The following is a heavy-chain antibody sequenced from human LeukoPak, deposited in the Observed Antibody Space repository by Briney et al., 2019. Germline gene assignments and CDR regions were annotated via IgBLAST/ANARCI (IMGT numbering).Heavy chain of an antibody. J-gene: IGHJ4*02. V-gene: IGHV3-30*02. D-gene: IGHD3-22*01. Sequence: GGSLRLSCAASGFTFSSYGMHWVRQAPGKGLEWVAFIRYDGSNKYYADSVEGRFTISRDNSKNTLYLQMNSLRAEDTAVYYCARDRDYYETSGYYLTFFDSWGQGTLVTVSS. CDR2: IRYDGSNK. CDR1: GFTFSSYG. CDR3: ARDRDYYETSGYYLTFFDS.